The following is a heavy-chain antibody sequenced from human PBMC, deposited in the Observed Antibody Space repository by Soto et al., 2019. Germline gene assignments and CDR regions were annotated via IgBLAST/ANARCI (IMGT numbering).Heavy chain of an antibody. CDR2: IDSDGSRI. V-gene: IGHV3-74*01. J-gene: IGHJ4*02. CDR3: VRTSLVVAAATREDF. D-gene: IGHD2-15*01. Sequence: EVQLVESGGGLVQPGESLRLSCAASGFTFSNYWMHWVRQAPGKGLVWVSRIDSDGSRITYADFVKGRLTISRDNAKNTVYLHMNSLTAEDTGVYYCVRTSLVVAAATREDFWGQGTLVTVSS. CDR1: GFTFSNYW.